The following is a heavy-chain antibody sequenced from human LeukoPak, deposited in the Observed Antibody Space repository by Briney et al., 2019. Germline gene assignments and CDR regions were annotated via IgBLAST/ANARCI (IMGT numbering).Heavy chain of an antibody. CDR2: ITPFNGNT. J-gene: IGHJ5*02. CDR3: ASTATRGNWFDP. V-gene: IGHV1-45*02. Sequence: GASVTVSCKASGYTFTYRYLHWVRQAPGQALEWMGWITPFNGNTNYAQKFQDRVTITRDRSMSTAYMELSSLRSEDTAMYYCASTATRGNWFDPWGQGTLVTVSS. CDR1: GYTFTYRY. D-gene: IGHD5-18*01.